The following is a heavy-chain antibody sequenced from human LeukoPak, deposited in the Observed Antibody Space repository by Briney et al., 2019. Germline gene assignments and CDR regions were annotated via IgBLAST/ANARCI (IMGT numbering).Heavy chain of an antibody. CDR1: GYTFTGYY. CDR3: ARDLGLRWELLRVNLGGSDAFDI. D-gene: IGHD1-26*01. J-gene: IGHJ3*02. V-gene: IGHV1-2*02. CDR2: INPNSGGT. Sequence: ASVKVSCKASGYTFTGYYMHWVRQAPGQGLEWMGWINPNSGGTNYAQKFQGRVTMTRDTSISTAYMELSRLRSDDTAVYYCARDLGLRWELLRVNLGGSDAFDIWGQGTMVAVSS.